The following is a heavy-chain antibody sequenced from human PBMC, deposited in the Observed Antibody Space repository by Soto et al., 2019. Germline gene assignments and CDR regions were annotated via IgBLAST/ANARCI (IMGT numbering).Heavy chain of an antibody. CDR2: IWYDGSNK. J-gene: IGHJ2*01. CDR3: ARDYYDSSGYYVWYFDL. D-gene: IGHD3-22*01. Sequence: QVQLVESGGGVVQPGRSLRLSCAASGFTFSSYGMHWVRQAPGKGLEWVAVIWYDGSNKYYADPVKGRFTISRYNSKNTLYLQMNSLRAEYTAVYYCARDYYDSSGYYVWYFDLWGRGTLVTVSS. CDR1: GFTFSSYG. V-gene: IGHV3-33*01.